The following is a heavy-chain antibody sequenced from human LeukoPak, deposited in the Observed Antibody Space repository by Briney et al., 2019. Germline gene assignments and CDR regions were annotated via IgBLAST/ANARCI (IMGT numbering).Heavy chain of an antibody. D-gene: IGHD4-11*01. CDR1: GGTFSSYA. Sequence: GASVKVSCKASGGTFSSYAISWVRQAPGQGLEWMGGIIPIFGTANYAQKFQGRVAITADESTSTAYMELSSLRSEDTAVYSCARESRKTTTVTYGSWFDPWGQGTLVTVSS. J-gene: IGHJ5*02. CDR2: IIPIFGTA. V-gene: IGHV1-69*13. CDR3: ARESRKTTTVTYGSWFDP.